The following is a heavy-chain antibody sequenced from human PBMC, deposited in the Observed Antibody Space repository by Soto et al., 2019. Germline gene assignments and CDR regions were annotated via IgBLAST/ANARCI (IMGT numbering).Heavy chain of an antibody. CDR3: ARDKTIVEVIMCY. J-gene: IGHJ1*01. D-gene: IGHD3-22*01. CDR1: GYTFTSYA. V-gene: IGHV1-3*01. CDR2: INAGNGNT. Sequence: GASVKVSCKASGYTFTSYALHWVRQAPGQRLEWMGWINAGNGNTQYSQKFQGRVTITRDTSASTAYMELSSLRSEDTAVSYCARDKTIVEVIMCYWGQRTRVTVAS.